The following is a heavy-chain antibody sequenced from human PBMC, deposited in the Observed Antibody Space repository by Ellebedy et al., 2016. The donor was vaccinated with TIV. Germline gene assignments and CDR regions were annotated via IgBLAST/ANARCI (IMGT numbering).Heavy chain of an antibody. V-gene: IGHV3-21*01. J-gene: IGHJ4*02. CDR1: GFIFSSYS. CDR3: ARDSGGSYSLGY. D-gene: IGHD1-26*01. CDR2: ISSRSSYI. Sequence: GESLKISCAASGFIFSSYSMNWVRQAPGKGLEWVSSISSRSSYIYYADSVKGRFTISRDNAKNSLFLQMNSLRAEDTAVYYCARDSGGSYSLGYWGQGTLVTVSS.